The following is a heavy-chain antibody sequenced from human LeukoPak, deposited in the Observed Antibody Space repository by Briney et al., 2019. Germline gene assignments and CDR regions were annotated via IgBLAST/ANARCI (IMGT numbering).Heavy chain of an antibody. D-gene: IGHD3-22*01. CDR2: IDHSGST. Sequence: SETLSLTCAVYGGSFSGYYWSWIRQPPGKGLEWIGEIDHSGSTNYNPSLKSRVTISVDTSKNQFSLKLSSVTAADTAVYYCARGPPFYDSSGSRDYYFDYWGQGTLVTVSS. V-gene: IGHV4-34*01. J-gene: IGHJ4*02. CDR3: ARGPPFYDSSGSRDYYFDY. CDR1: GGSFSGYY.